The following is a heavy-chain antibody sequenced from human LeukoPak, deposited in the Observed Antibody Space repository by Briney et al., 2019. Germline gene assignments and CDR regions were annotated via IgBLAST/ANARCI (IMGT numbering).Heavy chain of an antibody. D-gene: IGHD4-17*01. CDR3: ARKGYGDYDGY. Sequence: GGSLRLSCAASGFTFSSYSMNWVRQAPGKGLEWVSYISSSSSTIYYADSVKGRFTISRDNAKNSLYLQMNSLRAEDTAVYYCARKGYGDYDGYWGQGTLVTVSS. CDR1: GFTFSSYS. J-gene: IGHJ4*02. V-gene: IGHV3-48*04. CDR2: ISSSSSTI.